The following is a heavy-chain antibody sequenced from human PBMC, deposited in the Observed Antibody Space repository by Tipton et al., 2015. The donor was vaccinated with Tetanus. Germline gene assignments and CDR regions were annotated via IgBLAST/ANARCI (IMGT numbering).Heavy chain of an antibody. CDR1: GGSINSGSSS. D-gene: IGHD7-27*01. Sequence: TLYLTCAVSGGSINSGSSSWSWIRQPPGKGLEWIGSIYHGGSTYYNPSLKSRVTISVDRSKNQFSLKLSSVTAADTAVYYCARQLWGYWFDPWXQGTRVTVSX. CDR3: ARQLWGYWFDP. J-gene: IGHJ5*02. V-gene: IGHV4-30-2*01. CDR2: IYHGGST.